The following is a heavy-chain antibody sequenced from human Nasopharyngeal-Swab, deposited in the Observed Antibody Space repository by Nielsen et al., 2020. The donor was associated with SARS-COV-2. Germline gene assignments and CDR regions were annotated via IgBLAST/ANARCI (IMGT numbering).Heavy chain of an antibody. CDR1: GFTFSNYW. Sequence: GGALRLSCAASGFTFSNYWMSWVRQAPGKGLEWVANIKQDGSEKYYVDSVKGRFTISRDNAKNSLYLQMNSLRAEDTAVYYCARVGWWFHYYFDYWGQGTLVTVSS. J-gene: IGHJ4*02. CDR3: ARVGWWFHYYFDY. CDR2: IKQDGSEK. D-gene: IGHD2-15*01. V-gene: IGHV3-7*01.